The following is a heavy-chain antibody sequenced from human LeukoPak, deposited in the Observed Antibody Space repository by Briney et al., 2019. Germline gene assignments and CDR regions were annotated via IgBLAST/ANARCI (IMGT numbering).Heavy chain of an antibody. CDR3: TTDWTTVRSALSRRFDY. Sequence: GGSLRLSCAASGFTFSNAWMSWVRQAPGKGLEWVGRIKSKTDGGTTDYAAPVKGRFTISRDDSKNTLYLQMNSLKTEDTAVYYCTTDWTTVRSALSRRFDYWGQGTLVTVSS. CDR1: GFTFSNAW. D-gene: IGHD4-17*01. J-gene: IGHJ4*02. V-gene: IGHV3-15*01. CDR2: IKSKTDGGTT.